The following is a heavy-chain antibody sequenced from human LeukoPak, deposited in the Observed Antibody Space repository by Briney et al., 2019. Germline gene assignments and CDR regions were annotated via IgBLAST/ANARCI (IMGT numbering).Heavy chain of an antibody. CDR3: ARFKVTVTSIP. CDR1: AFIFSDYW. D-gene: IGHD4-11*01. CDR2: INPDGSSA. J-gene: IGHJ5*02. Sequence: GGSLTLSCAAFAFIFSDYWMHWVRQPPGKLLVWVSRINPDGSSASYADSVKGRFTISRDNAKNTLYLQMNSLRAEDTAVYYCARFKVTVTSIPWGQGTLVTVSS. V-gene: IGHV3-74*01.